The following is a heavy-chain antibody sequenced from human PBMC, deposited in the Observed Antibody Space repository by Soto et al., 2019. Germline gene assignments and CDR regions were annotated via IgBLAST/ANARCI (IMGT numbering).Heavy chain of an antibody. V-gene: IGHV1-3*01. CDR1: GYTFTSYA. J-gene: IGHJ3*02. Sequence: GASVKVSCKASGYTFTSYAMHWVRQAPGQRLEWMGWINAGNGNTKYSQKFQGRVTITRDTSASTAYMELSSLRSEDTAVYYCAREIGRYSSGSGTLEIWGQGTMVTVSS. CDR2: INAGNGNT. CDR3: AREIGRYSSGSGTLEI. D-gene: IGHD6-19*01.